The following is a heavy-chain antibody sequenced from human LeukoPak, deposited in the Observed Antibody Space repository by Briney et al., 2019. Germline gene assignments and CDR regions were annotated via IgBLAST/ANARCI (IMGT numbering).Heavy chain of an antibody. J-gene: IGHJ4*02. CDR3: AKDAQRGFDYSNSLEH. V-gene: IGHV3-7*01. CDR1: GFTFSRYW. CDR2: IKEDGSEK. D-gene: IGHD4-11*01. Sequence: GGSLRLSCAASGFTFSRYWMSWVRQAPGKGLEWVANIKEDGSEKYYVDSVKGRFTISRDNAKKSLYLQMNSLRAEDTAVYYCAKDAQRGFDYSNSLEHWGQGSLVTVSS.